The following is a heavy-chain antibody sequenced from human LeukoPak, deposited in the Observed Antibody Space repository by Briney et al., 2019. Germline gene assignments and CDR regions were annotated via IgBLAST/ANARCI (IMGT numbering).Heavy chain of an antibody. J-gene: IGHJ3*02. CDR2: MNPNSGNT. CDR3: VRGPGDDDAFDI. D-gene: IGHD4-17*01. CDR1: GYTFTSYD. V-gene: IGHV1-8*01. Sequence: ASVKVSCKASGYTFTSYDINWVRQATGQGLEWMGWMNPNSGNTGYAQKFQGRVTMTRYTSISTAYMDLSSLRSEDTAVYYCVRGPGDDDAFDIWGQGTMVTVSS.